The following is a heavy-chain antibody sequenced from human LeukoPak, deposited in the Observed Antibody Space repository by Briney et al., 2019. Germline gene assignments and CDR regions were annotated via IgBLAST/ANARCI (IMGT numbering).Heavy chain of an antibody. CDR1: GFSFSSYW. D-gene: IGHD1-26*01. CDR3: ARLDSASYSY. V-gene: IGHV5-51*01. CDR2: IFGGDSET. Sequence: GESLQISCKGSGFSFSSYWIAWVRQLPGKGLEWMGIIFGGDSETRYSPSFQGQVTMAVDKSISAAFLQWSSLKASDTAMYYCARLDSASYSYWGQGTLVTVSS. J-gene: IGHJ4*02.